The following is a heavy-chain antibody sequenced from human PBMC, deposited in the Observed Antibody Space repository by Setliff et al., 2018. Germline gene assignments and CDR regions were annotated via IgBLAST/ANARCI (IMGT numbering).Heavy chain of an antibody. CDR1: GGSTSSYY. J-gene: IGHJ4*02. CDR3: ARSFSRREKFLLDY. Sequence: PSETLSLTCAVSGGSTSSYYWSWIRQPPGKGLEGIGSIYHSGSTYYNPSLKSRVTISMDTSKNQFSLKVSSVTAADTAVYYCARSFSRREKFLLDYWGQGALVTVSS. CDR2: IYHSGST. V-gene: IGHV4-59*04.